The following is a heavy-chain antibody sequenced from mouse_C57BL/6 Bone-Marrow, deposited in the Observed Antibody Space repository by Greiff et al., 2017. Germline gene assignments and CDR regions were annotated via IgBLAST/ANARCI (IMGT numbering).Heavy chain of an antibody. D-gene: IGHD1-1*01. Sequence: EVQGVESGPGMVKPSQSLSLTCTVTGYSITSGYDWHWIRHFPGNKLEWMGYISYSGSTNYNPSLKSRISITHDTSKNHFFLKLNSVTTEDTATYYCARDRDYGSSYWYFDVWGTGTTVTVSS. CDR3: ARDRDYGSSYWYFDV. CDR1: GYSITSGYD. CDR2: ISYSGST. J-gene: IGHJ1*03. V-gene: IGHV3-1*01.